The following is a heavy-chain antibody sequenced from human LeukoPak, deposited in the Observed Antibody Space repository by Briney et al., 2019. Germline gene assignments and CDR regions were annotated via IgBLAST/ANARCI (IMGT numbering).Heavy chain of an antibody. D-gene: IGHD1-7*01. CDR3: ARGSGTLDFDY. CDR1: GGSFSGYY. CDR2: INHSGST. J-gene: IGHJ4*02. Sequence: SETLSLTCAVYGGSFSGYYWSWIRQPPGKGLEWIGEINHSGSTNYNPSLKSRVTISVDTSKNRFSLKLSSVTAADTAVYYCARGSGTLDFDYWGQGTLVTVSS. V-gene: IGHV4-34*01.